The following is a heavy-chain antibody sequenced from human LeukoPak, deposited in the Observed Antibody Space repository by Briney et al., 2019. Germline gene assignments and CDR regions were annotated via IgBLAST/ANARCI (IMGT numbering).Heavy chain of an antibody. CDR3: ATLSTSYFDSSGYYSTFLDY. D-gene: IGHD3-22*01. CDR1: GYTLTELS. CDR2: FDPEDGET. V-gene: IGHV1-24*01. Sequence: ASVKVSCKASGYTLTELSMHWVRRAPGKGLEWMGGFDPEDGETIYAQKFQGRVTMTEDTSTDTAYMELSTLRSEDTAVCYCATLSTSYFDSSGYYSTFLDYWGQGTLVTVSS. J-gene: IGHJ4*02.